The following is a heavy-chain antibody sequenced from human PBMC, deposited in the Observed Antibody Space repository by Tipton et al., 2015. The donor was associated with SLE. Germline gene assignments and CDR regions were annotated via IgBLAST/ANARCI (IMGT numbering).Heavy chain of an antibody. CDR3: SRFRGGRNFVDD. V-gene: IGHV4-59*02. CDR1: GDSVTSHY. Sequence: TLSLTCNVSGDSVTSHYWTWIRQPPGKGLEWIGYMYYIGSPNYYSGITNYNASLKSRVTISIDASGNQFSLKLNSVTAADTAVYYCSRFRGGRNFVDDWGQGIPVTVSS. CDR2: MYYIGSPNYYSGIT. J-gene: IGHJ4*02. D-gene: IGHD1-1*01.